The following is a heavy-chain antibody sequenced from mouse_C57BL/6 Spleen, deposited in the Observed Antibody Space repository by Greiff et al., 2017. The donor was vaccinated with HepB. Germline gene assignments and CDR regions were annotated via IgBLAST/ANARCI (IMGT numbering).Heavy chain of an antibody. CDR3: AVYSNYYFDY. Sequence: EVKVVESGGGLVKPGGSLKLSCAASGFTFSDYGMHWVRQAPEKGLEWVAYISSGSSTIYYADTVKGRFTISRDNAKNTLFLQMTSLRSEDTAMYYCAVYSNYYFDYWGQGTTLTVSS. J-gene: IGHJ2*01. CDR2: ISSGSSTI. D-gene: IGHD2-5*01. V-gene: IGHV5-17*01. CDR1: GFTFSDYG.